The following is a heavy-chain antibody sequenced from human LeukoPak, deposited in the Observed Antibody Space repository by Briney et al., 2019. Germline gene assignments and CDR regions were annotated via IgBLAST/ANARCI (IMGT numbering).Heavy chain of an antibody. CDR3: AKDTRYSGSYYFVFDY. CDR2: ISGSGGST. Sequence: GGSLRLSCAASGFTFSSYWMSWVRQAPGKGLEWVSAISGSGGSTYYADSVKGRFTISRDNSKNTLYLQMNSLRAEDTAVYYCAKDTRYSGSYYFVFDYWGQGTLVTVSS. V-gene: IGHV3-23*01. J-gene: IGHJ4*02. D-gene: IGHD1-26*01. CDR1: GFTFSSYW.